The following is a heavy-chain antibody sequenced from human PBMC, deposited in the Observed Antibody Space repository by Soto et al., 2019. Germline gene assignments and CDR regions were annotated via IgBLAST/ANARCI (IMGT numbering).Heavy chain of an antibody. Sequence: GGSLRLSCAASGFTFSSYAMSWVRQAPGKGLEWVSSMSGSSSTTYYADSVRGRFTISRGRSKNTLYLQMSSLRAEDTALYYCAKNQERELPRVIDFWGQGTLVTVSS. CDR2: MSGSSSTT. CDR3: AKNQERELPRVIDF. CDR1: GFTFSSYA. V-gene: IGHV3-23*01. J-gene: IGHJ4*02. D-gene: IGHD1-7*01.